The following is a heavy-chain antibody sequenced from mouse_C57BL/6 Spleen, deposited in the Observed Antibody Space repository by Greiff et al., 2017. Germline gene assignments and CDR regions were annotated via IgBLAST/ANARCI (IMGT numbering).Heavy chain of an antibody. V-gene: IGHV1-59*01. D-gene: IGHD3-2*02. CDR1: GYTFTSYW. CDR3: ARRGSSGYENWFAY. CDR2: IDPSDSYT. Sequence: QVQLQQPGAELVRPGTSVKLSCKASGYTFTSYWMHWVKQRPGQGLEWIGVIDPSDSYTNYNQKFKGKATLTVDTSSSTAYMQLSSLTSEDSAVYYCARRGSSGYENWFAYWGQGTLVTVSA. J-gene: IGHJ3*01.